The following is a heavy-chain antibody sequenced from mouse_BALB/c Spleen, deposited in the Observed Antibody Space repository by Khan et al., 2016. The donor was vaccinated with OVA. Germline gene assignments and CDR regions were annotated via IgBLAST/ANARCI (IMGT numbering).Heavy chain of an antibody. CDR3: ARQPYYHYYLMDY. Sequence: QVQLKESGPGLVAPSQSLSITCTISGFSLTNYGIHWVRQPPGKGLEWLVLIWSDGTTTYNSALKSRLSISKDNSKSQVFLKMNSRQTDDTAMYYCARQPYYHYYLMDYWGQGTSVTVSS. CDR1: GFSLTNYG. J-gene: IGHJ4*01. CDR2: IWSDGTT. D-gene: IGHD2-10*01. V-gene: IGHV2-6-1*01.